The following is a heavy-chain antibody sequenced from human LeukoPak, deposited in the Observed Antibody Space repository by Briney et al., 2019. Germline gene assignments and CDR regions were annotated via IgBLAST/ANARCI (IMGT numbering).Heavy chain of an antibody. V-gene: IGHV3-23*01. CDR3: AKASWVSSTDAVR. J-gene: IGHJ4*02. D-gene: IGHD3-16*01. Sequence: GGSLRLSCAASGLSFSSFAMSWVRQGPARGLEWVSSIRGNGETFCADSVKGRFTLSSDSSRNTVYFQLNNLRVEDTAIYYCAKASWVSSTDAVRWGQGTLVTVSS. CDR2: IRGNGET. CDR1: GLSFSSFA.